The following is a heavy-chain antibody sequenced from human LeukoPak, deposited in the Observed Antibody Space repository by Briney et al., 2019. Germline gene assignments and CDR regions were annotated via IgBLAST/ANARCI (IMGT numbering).Heavy chain of an antibody. V-gene: IGHV4-59*01. CDR3: ARVYATALDY. Sequence: SETLSLTCTVSGGSMSSFYWSWIRQPPGKGLEWIGYIYYTGSTNYNPSLRSRASISVDTSKNQFSLKLSSVTAADTAVYYCARVYATALDYWGQGTLVTVSS. D-gene: IGHD2-2*01. CDR1: GGSMSSFY. CDR2: IYYTGST. J-gene: IGHJ4*02.